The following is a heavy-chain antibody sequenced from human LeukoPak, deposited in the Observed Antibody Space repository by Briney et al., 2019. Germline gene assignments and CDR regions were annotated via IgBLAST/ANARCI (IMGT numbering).Heavy chain of an antibody. V-gene: IGHV3-53*01. Sequence: GGSLRFSCAASGFTVSSTNLNWFGKPPGGGLKGVSVIYNGGSTSYADSVKGRFTISRDNSKNTLYLQMNTLSVEDTAVYYCARDRNRGYDVLDYWGQGTLVTVSS. D-gene: IGHD5-12*01. J-gene: IGHJ4*02. CDR3: ARDRNRGYDVLDY. CDR1: GFTVSSTN. CDR2: IYNGGST.